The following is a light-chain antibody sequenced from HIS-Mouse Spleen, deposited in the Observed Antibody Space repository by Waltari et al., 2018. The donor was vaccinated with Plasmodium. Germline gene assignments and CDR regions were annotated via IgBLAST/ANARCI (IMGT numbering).Light chain of an antibody. Sequence: QSALTQPASVSGSPGQSIPIPCTGTSRAVGSYNLVPWYQQHPGKAPKLMIYEASKRPSGVSNRFSGSKSGNTASLTISGLQAEDEADYYCCSYAGSSTFVVFGGGTKLTVL. V-gene: IGLV2-23*02. J-gene: IGLJ2*01. CDR1: SRAVGSYNL. CDR3: CSYAGSSTFVV. CDR2: EAS.